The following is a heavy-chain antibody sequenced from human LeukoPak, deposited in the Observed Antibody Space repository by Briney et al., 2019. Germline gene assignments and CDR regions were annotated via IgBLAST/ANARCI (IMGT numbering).Heavy chain of an antibody. CDR3: AKGDSDRDGYNTRGYYFDY. CDR1: GYSFTSYW. CDR2: IYPGDSDT. D-gene: IGHD5-24*01. V-gene: IGHV5-51*04. Sequence: GESLKISCKGSGYSFTSYWIGWVRQMPGKGLELMGIIYPGDSDTGYSPSCQGQVTIAADKPISPAYLQWSSLKASDTAMYYCAKGDSDRDGYNTRGYYFDYWGQGTLVTVSS. J-gene: IGHJ4*02.